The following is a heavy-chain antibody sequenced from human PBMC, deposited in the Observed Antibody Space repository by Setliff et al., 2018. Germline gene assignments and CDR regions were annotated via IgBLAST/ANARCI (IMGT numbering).Heavy chain of an antibody. J-gene: IGHJ4*02. CDR1: GYTFTSYA. CDR3: ARDDWWQQLVLTN. CDR2: INAGNGNT. D-gene: IGHD6-13*01. V-gene: IGHV1-3*01. Sequence: GASVKVSCKASGYTFTSYAMHWVRQAPGQRLEWMGWINAGNGNTKYSQKFQGRVTMTRDTSTSTVYMELSSLRSEDTAVYYCARDDWWQQLVLTNWGQGTLVTVSS.